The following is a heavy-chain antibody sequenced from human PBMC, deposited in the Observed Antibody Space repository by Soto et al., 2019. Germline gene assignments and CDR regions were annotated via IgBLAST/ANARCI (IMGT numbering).Heavy chain of an antibody. CDR1: GGSISSGDYY. V-gene: IGHV4-30-4*01. CDR2: IYYSGST. Sequence: SETLSLTCTVSGGSISSGDYYWSWTRQPPGKGLEWIGYIYYSGSTYYNPSLKSRVTISVDTSKNQFSLKLSSVTAADTAVYYCARESIVSRYSGYDYNWFDPWGQGTLVTVSS. CDR3: ARESIVSRYSGYDYNWFDP. J-gene: IGHJ5*02. D-gene: IGHD5-12*01.